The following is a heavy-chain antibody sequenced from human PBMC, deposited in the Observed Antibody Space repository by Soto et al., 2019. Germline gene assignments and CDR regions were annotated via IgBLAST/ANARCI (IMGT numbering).Heavy chain of an antibody. Sequence: ASVKVSCKASGGTFSSYAISWVRQAPGQGLEWMGGIIPIFGTANYAQKFQGRVTITADESTSTAYMELSSLRSEDTAVYYCARARPNEDYGGNSDYYYYGMDVWGKGTTVTVSS. V-gene: IGHV1-69*13. CDR2: IIPIFGTA. D-gene: IGHD4-17*01. CDR1: GGTFSSYA. J-gene: IGHJ6*04. CDR3: ARARPNEDYGGNSDYYYYGMDV.